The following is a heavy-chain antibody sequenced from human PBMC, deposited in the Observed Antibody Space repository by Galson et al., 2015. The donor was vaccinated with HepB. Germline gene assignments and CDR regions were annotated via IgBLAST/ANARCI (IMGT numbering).Heavy chain of an antibody. D-gene: IGHD2-8*02. CDR3: AKGMAGSCTRVLCYSFDY. V-gene: IGHV3-23*01. CDR1: GFTFSTYA. Sequence: SLRLSCAASGFTFSTYAMSWVRQTPGKGLGWVAAFSGRDDGTYHAASVRGRSPISRDVPKNTRYLQMNRLRAEDTATYYCAKGMAGSCTRVLCYSFDYWGQGSLVTVSS. CDR2: FSGRDDGT. J-gene: IGHJ4*02.